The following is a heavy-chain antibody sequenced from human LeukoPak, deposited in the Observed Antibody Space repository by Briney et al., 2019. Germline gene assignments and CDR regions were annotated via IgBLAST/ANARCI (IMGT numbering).Heavy chain of an antibody. V-gene: IGHV1-2*02. CDR2: INANSCNT. D-gene: IGHD1-1*01. CDR1: GYIFTGYW. CDR3: ARAMSPATTTLVAY. Sequence: ASVKVSCKASGYIFTGYWIHWVGQAPGQGREWMGFINANSCNTNYAQKFQGRVTMTRDTSITTAYMELSSLTADDTAVYYCARAMSPATTTLVAYWGQGTQVTVSS. J-gene: IGHJ4*02.